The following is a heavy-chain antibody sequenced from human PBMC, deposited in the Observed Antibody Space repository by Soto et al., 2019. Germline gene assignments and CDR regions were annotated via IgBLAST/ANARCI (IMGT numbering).Heavy chain of an antibody. CDR2: IIPIFGTA. Sequence: QVQLVQSGAEVKKPGSSVKVSCKASGGTFSSYAISWVRQAPGQGREWMGGIIPIFGTANYAQKIQGRVTITADESTSTAYVELSSLRSEDTAVYYCASCGNITIFSMDVWGQGTTVTVSS. J-gene: IGHJ6*02. V-gene: IGHV1-69*12. CDR3: ASCGNITIFSMDV. CDR1: GGTFSSYA. D-gene: IGHD3-9*01.